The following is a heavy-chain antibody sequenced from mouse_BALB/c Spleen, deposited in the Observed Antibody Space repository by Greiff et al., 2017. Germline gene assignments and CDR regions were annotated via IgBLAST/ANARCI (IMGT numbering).Heavy chain of an antibody. J-gene: IGHJ4*01. CDR1: GYTFTSYW. CDR3: ARYDGYYAMDD. Sequence: VQLQQSGAELAKPGASVKMSCKASGYTFTSYWMHWVKQRPGQGLEWIGYINPSTGYTEYNQKFKDKATLTADKSSSTAYMQLSSLTSEDSAVYYCARYDGYYAMDDWGQGTSVTVSS. D-gene: IGHD2-14*01. CDR2: INPSTGYT. V-gene: IGHV1-7*01.